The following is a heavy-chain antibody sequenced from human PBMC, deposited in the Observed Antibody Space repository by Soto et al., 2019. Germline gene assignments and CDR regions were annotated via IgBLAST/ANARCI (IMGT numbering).Heavy chain of an antibody. J-gene: IGHJ4*02. V-gene: IGHV3-7*01. CDR3: ERDKALDDFAY. CDR2: IKQDGSEK. CDR1: GFTFSSYW. Sequence: PGGSLRLSCAASGFTFSSYWMSWVRQAPGKGLEWVANIKQDGSEKYYVDSVKGRFTISRDNAKNSLYLQMNSLRAEDTAVYYCERDKALDDFAYWGQGTLVTVSS.